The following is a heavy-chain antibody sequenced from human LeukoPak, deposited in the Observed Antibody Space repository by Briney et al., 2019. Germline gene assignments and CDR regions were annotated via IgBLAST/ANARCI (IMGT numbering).Heavy chain of an antibody. V-gene: IGHV1-8*03. D-gene: IGHD3-22*01. CDR1: GYTFTSYD. Sequence: ASVKVSCKASGYTFTSYDINWVRQATGQGLEWMGWMNPNSGNTGYAQKFQGRVTITRNTSISTAYMELGSLRSEDTAVYYCARAGGHYYDSSGHGASIDYWGQGTLVTVSS. CDR2: MNPNSGNT. CDR3: ARAGGHYYDSSGHGASIDY. J-gene: IGHJ4*02.